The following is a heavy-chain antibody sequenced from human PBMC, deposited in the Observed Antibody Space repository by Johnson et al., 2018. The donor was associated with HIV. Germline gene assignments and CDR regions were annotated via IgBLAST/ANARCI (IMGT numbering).Heavy chain of an antibody. CDR1: GFTFSSYG. J-gene: IGHJ3*02. V-gene: IGHV3-30*02. CDR2: IRYDGSNK. CDR3: AKETPSSGGTFDI. D-gene: IGHD6-25*01. Sequence: QVQLVESGGGVVQPGGSLRLSCAASGFTFSSYGMHWVRQAPGKGLEWVAFIRYDGSNKYYADSVKGRFTISRDNSKNTLYLQMNRLRAEDTAVYYCAKETPSSGGTFDIWGQGTMVTVSS.